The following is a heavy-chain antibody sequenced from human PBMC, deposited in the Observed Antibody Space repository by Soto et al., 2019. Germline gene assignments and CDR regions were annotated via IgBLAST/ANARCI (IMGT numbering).Heavy chain of an antibody. CDR2: ISSSSSTI. CDR3: ARDGSPYYDYVWGSYRPRAGDAFDI. Sequence: EVQLVESGGGLVQPGGSLRLSCAASGFTFSSYSMNWVRQAPGKGLEWVSYISSSSSTIYYADSVKGRLTISRDNAKNSLYLQMNSLRDEDTAVYYCARDGSPYYDYVWGSYRPRAGDAFDIWGQGTMVTVSS. V-gene: IGHV3-48*02. J-gene: IGHJ3*02. CDR1: GFTFSSYS. D-gene: IGHD3-16*02.